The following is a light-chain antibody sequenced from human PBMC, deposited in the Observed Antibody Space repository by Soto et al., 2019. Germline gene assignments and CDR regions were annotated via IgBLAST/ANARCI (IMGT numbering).Light chain of an antibody. V-gene: IGLV1-47*02. J-gene: IGLJ2*01. CDR1: SSNIGSNY. CDR2: SNN. CDR3: AAWDDSLSGPV. Sequence: QSVLTQPPSASGTPGQRVTISCSGSSSNIGSNYVYWYQQLPGTAPKLLIYSNNHRPSGVPDRCSGSKSGTSASLAISGLRSEDEAHYYCAAWDDSLSGPVFGGGTKLTVL.